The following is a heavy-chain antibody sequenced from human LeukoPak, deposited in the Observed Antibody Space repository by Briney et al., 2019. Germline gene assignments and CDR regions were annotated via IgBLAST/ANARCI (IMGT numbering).Heavy chain of an antibody. J-gene: IGHJ4*02. D-gene: IGHD4-17*01. CDR2: IYYSGSS. Sequence: SETLSLTCTVSGGSISSYYWSWIRQAPGKGLEWIGYIYYSGSSNYNPSLKSRLTMSVDPPKNQFSLKLSSVTAADTAVYYCASLDYGDYIRFDYWGQGTLVTVSS. V-gene: IGHV4-59*01. CDR1: GGSISSYY. CDR3: ASLDYGDYIRFDY.